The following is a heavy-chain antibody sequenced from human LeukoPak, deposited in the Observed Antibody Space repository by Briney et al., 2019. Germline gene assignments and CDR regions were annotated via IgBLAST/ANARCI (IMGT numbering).Heavy chain of an antibody. CDR2: INSDESRK. CDR3: TANFNY. V-gene: IGHV3-74*01. J-gene: IGHJ4*02. Sequence: GGSLRLSCAASGFTFSTYWMHWVRQVPGKGLVWVSRINSDESRKNYADSVKGRFTISRDNAKNTLYLHMNSLRAEDTAVYYCTANFNYWGQGTLVTVSS. CDR1: GFTFSTYW.